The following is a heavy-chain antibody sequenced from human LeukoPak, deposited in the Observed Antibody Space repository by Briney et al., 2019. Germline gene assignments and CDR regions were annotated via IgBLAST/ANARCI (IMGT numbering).Heavy chain of an antibody. CDR3: ARVTDTVTTSELDY. D-gene: IGHD4-17*01. J-gene: IGHJ4*02. V-gene: IGHV1-18*01. CDR1: GYTFTSYG. CDR2: ISAYNGNT. Sequence: GASVKVSCKASGYTFTSYGISWVRQAPGQGLEWMGWISAYNGNTNYAQKLQGRVTMTTDTSTSTAYMELRSLRSDDTAVYYCARVTDTVTTSELDYWGQGTLVTVSS.